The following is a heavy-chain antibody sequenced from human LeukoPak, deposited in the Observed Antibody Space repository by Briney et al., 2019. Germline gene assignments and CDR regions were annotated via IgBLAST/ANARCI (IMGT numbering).Heavy chain of an antibody. CDR1: GYTFTGYY. CDR2: INPNSGGT. V-gene: IGHV1-2*06. D-gene: IGHD2-15*01. J-gene: IGHJ5*02. Sequence: ASVKVSCKAAGYTFTGYYMFWVRQAPGQGREWMGRINPNSGGTNYAQKFQGRVTMTRDTSISTAYMELSRLRSDDTAVYYCARGYCSGVSCHSVENWFDPWGQGTLVTVSS. CDR3: ARGYCSGVSCHSVENWFDP.